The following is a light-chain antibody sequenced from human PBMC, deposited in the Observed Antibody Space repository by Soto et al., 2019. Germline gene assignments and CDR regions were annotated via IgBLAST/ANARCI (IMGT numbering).Light chain of an antibody. CDR3: AAWDDSLNGPI. CDR1: SSNIGSNN. Sequence: QSVLTQPPSASGTPGQRVTVSCAGASSNIGSNNVNWYLQFPGTAPKLLIYSNNQRPSGGPGRFSGSKSGTSASLAISGLRSEDEADYFCAAWDDSLNGPIFGGGTKLTVL. V-gene: IGLV1-44*01. J-gene: IGLJ2*01. CDR2: SNN.